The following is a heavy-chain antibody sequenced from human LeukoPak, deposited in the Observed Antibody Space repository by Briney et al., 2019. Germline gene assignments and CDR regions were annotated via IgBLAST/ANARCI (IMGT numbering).Heavy chain of an antibody. J-gene: IGHJ3*02. CDR2: IIPILGIA. CDR1: GGTFSSYT. CDR3: ARAVPGYCSSTSCHHDAFDI. V-gene: IGHV1-69*02. D-gene: IGHD2-2*01. Sequence: ASVKVSCKASGGTFSSYTISWVRQAPGQGLEWMGRIIPILGIANYAQKFQGRVTITADKSTSTAYVELSSLRSEDTAVYYCARAVPGYCSSTSCHHDAFDIWGPGTMVTVSS.